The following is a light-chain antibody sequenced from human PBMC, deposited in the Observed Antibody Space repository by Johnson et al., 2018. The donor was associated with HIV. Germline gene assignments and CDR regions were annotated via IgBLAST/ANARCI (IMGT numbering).Light chain of an antibody. CDR1: SSNIGKNY. CDR2: DNH. V-gene: IGLV1-51*01. J-gene: IGLJ1*01. Sequence: QSVLTQPPSVSAAPGQKVTISCSGSSSNIGKNYVSWYQQLPGTAPKLLIFDNHKRPSGIPDRFSGSKSGTSATLGITGLQTGDEAGYYCGTWDSSLSAYVLGTGTKVTVL. CDR3: GTWDSSLSAYV.